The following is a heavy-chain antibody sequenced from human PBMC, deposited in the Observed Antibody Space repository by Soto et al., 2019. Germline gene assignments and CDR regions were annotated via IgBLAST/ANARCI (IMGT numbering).Heavy chain of an antibody. J-gene: IGHJ4*02. D-gene: IGHD3-22*01. CDR1: GGSISSGGYY. CDR2: IYYSGST. CDR3: ARRSNYYDSSGPKVYYFDY. Sequence: SETLSLTCTVSGGSISSGGYYWSWIRQHPGKGLEWIGYIYYSGSTYCNPSLKSRVTISVDTSKNQFSLKLSSVTAADTAVYYCARRSNYYDSSGPKVYYFDYWGQGTLVTVSS. V-gene: IGHV4-31*03.